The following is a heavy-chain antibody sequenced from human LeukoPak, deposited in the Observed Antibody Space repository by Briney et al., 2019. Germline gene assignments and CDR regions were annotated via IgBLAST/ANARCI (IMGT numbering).Heavy chain of an antibody. CDR3: GKEFSSSWFF. CDR1: GFTFSSHA. CDR2: IDSSGDYT. D-gene: IGHD6-13*01. Sequence: GGSLRLSCVASGFTFSSHAMTWVRQAPGKGLEWVSSIDSSGDYTFYADSVKGRFTISRDNSKDTLYLQVSGLRAEDTAIYYCGKEFSSSWFFWGQEPWSPSPQ. V-gene: IGHV3-23*01. J-gene: IGHJ4*01.